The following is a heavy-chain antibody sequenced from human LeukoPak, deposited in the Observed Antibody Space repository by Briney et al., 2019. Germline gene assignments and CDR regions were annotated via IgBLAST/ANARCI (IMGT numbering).Heavy chain of an antibody. Sequence: SSETLFLTCTVSGGSISSYYWSWIRQPAGKGLEWIGRIYTSGSTNYNPSLKSRVTMSVDTSKNQFSLKLSSVTAADTAVYYCARVQGGVATIYLPGTDSNWFDPWGQGTLVTVSS. V-gene: IGHV4-4*07. J-gene: IGHJ5*02. CDR1: GGSISSYY. CDR2: IYTSGST. D-gene: IGHD5-12*01. CDR3: ARVQGGVATIYLPGTDSNWFDP.